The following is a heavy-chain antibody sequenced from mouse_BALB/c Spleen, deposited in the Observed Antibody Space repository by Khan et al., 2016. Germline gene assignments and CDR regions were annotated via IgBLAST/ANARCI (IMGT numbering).Heavy chain of an antibody. J-gene: IGHJ3*01. CDR1: GFNIKDYY. V-gene: IGHV14-1*02. D-gene: IGHD2-10*01. Sequence: VQLKESGAELVRPGALVKLSCKASGFNIKDYYIHWVKQRPEQGLEWIGWIDPENGDTIYDPKFQGKASITADTSSNTAYLQLSSLTSEDTAVYSSARPYYGNFAWFGYWGQGTLVTVSA. CDR3: ARPYYGNFAWFGY. CDR2: IDPENGDT.